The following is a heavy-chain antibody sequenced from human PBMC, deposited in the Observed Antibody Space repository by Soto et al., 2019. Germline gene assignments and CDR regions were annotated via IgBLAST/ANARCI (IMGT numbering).Heavy chain of an antibody. CDR1: GASISSSSFY. V-gene: IGHV4-39*01. Sequence: ETLSIICPVSGASISSSSFYRDWIRQPPGKGLEWIGSIYYSGSTYYNPSLKSRVTISVDTSKNQFSLNLSSVTAADTAVFYCARRNSLRINYFDYWGHGTLATV. CDR2: IYYSGST. CDR3: ARRNSLRINYFDY. J-gene: IGHJ4*01. D-gene: IGHD1-1*01.